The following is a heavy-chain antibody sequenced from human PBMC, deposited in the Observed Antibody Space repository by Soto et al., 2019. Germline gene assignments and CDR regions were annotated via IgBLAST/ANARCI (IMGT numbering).Heavy chain of an antibody. CDR2: INPSGGST. J-gene: IGHJ4*02. V-gene: IGHV1-46*01. D-gene: IGHD1-20*01. CDR1: GCTFTSYY. Sequence: ASVKVSCKASGCTFTSYYMHWVRQAPGQGLEWMGIINPSGGSTSYAQKFQGRVTMTRDTSTSTVYMELSSLRSEDTAVYYCARDPGVTGTTWYYFDYWGQGALVTVSS. CDR3: ARDPGVTGTTWYYFDY.